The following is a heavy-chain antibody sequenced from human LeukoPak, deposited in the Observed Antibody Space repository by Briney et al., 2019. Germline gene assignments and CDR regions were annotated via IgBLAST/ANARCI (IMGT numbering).Heavy chain of an antibody. Sequence: ASVKVSCKASGYTFTNYYIHWVRQAPGQGLECMGIINPSGGSTSYAQKFQGRVTMTRDMSTSTVYMELSSLRSEDAAVYYCARGGVGATTYVWFDPWGQGTLVTVSS. CDR3: ARGGVGATTYVWFDP. CDR2: INPSGGST. J-gene: IGHJ5*02. V-gene: IGHV1-46*01. CDR1: GYTFTNYY. D-gene: IGHD1-26*01.